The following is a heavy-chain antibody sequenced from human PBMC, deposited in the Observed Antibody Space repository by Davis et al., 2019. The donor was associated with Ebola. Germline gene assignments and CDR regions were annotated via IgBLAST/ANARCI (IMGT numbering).Heavy chain of an antibody. D-gene: IGHD2-15*01. CDR1: GFTLSNYG. V-gene: IGHV3-33*01. CDR2: IWYGGVNS. CDR3: AREGGFCSSGTCYSEPYF. J-gene: IGHJ4*02. Sequence: GESLKISCAASGFTLSNYGMHWVRQAPGKGLEWVAVIWYGGVNSYYSDSVKGRFTISRDNAENTLYLQMNSLRDEDTAVYYCAREGGFCSSGTCYSEPYFWGQGTLVTVSS.